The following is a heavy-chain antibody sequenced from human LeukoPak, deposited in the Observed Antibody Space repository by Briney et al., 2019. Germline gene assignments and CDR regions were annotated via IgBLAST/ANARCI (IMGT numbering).Heavy chain of an antibody. CDR2: ISVSSSTI. V-gene: IGHV3-48*01. Sequence: GGSLRLSCAASGFTFSSPWMNWVRQAPGKGLGWVSYISVSSSTIYYADSVKGRFTISRDNAKNSLYLQMNSLRAEDTAVYYCARDKTGTTSWNYYYYMDVWGKGTTVTVSS. CDR1: GFTFSSPW. CDR3: ARDKTGTTSWNYYYYMDV. J-gene: IGHJ6*03. D-gene: IGHD1-1*01.